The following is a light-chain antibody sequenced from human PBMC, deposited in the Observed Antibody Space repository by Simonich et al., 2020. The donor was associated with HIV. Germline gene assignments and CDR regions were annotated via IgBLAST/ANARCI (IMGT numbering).Light chain of an antibody. CDR3: QQYGSSRT. CDR1: ESVSSN. Sequence: EIVLTQSPGTLSLSPGERATLSCRASESVSSNLAWYQQKPGQAPRLLIYGASSRATGIPDRVSGSGSGTDFTLTISRLEPEDFAVYYCQQYGSSRTFGQGTKVEIK. CDR2: GAS. J-gene: IGKJ1*01. V-gene: IGKV3-20*01.